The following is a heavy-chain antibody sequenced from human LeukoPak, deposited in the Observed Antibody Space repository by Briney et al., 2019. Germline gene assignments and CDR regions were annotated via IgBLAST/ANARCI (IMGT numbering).Heavy chain of an antibody. CDR3: AIGAHSGVYYYYMDV. CDR2: IYYSGST. V-gene: IGHV4-39*01. D-gene: IGHD6-19*01. J-gene: IGHJ6*03. CDR1: GGSISSSSYY. Sequence: PSETLSLTCSVSGGSISSSSYYWGWIRQPPGKGLEWIGSIYYSGSTYYNPSLKSRVTISVDTSKNQFSLKLSSVTAADTAVYYCAIGAHSGVYYYYMDVWGKGTTVTVSS.